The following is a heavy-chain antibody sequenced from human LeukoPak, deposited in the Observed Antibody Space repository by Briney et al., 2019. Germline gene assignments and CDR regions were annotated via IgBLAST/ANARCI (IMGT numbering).Heavy chain of an antibody. D-gene: IGHD4-17*01. CDR1: GYTFTSYD. CDR3: ASRYGDYEGFYGMDV. CDR2: MNPNSGNT. V-gene: IGHV1-8*01. Sequence: ASVKVSCKASGYTFTSYDINWARQATGQGLEWMGWMNPNSGNTGYAQKFQGRVTMPRNTSISTAYMELSSLRSEDTAVYYCASRYGDYEGFYGMDVWGQGTTVTVSS. J-gene: IGHJ6*02.